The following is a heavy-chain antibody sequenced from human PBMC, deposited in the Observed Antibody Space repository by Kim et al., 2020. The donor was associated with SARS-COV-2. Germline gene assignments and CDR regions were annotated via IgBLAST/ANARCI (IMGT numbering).Heavy chain of an antibody. V-gene: IGHV1-2*02. CDR3: ARRVITTTGAFDI. Sequence: YAQKFQGRVTMTRDTSISTAYMELSRLRSDDTAVYYCARRVITTTGAFDIWGQGTMVTVSS. J-gene: IGHJ3*02. D-gene: IGHD3-22*01.